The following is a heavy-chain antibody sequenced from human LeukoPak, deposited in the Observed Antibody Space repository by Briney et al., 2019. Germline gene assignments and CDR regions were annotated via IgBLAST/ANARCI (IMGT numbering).Heavy chain of an antibody. D-gene: IGHD5-24*01. CDR3: ASVEMAHNTEGAFVF. CDR1: GGSINNYW. V-gene: IGHV4-4*09. Sequence: SETLSLTCSVSGGSINNYWWSWIRQPPGKGLEWIGYIYRGETTNYNPSLKSRVAMSVDTSKNQFSLRLTSVTAADTAVYYCASVEMAHNTEGAFVFWGLGTLVTVSS. J-gene: IGHJ3*01. CDR2: IYRGETT.